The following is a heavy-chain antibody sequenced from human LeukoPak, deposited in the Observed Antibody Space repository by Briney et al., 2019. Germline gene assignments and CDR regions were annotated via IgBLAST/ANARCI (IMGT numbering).Heavy chain of an antibody. D-gene: IGHD1-7*01. CDR3: ARATGTTIWFDP. V-gene: IGHV4-4*09. J-gene: IGHJ5*02. CDR1: GGSISSYY. CDR2: IYTSGST. Sequence: SETLSLTCTVSGGSISSYYWSWIRQPPGKGLEWIGYIYTSGSTNYNPSLKSRVTISVDTSKNQFSLKLSSVTAADTAVYYCARATGTTIWFDPWGQGTLVTVSS.